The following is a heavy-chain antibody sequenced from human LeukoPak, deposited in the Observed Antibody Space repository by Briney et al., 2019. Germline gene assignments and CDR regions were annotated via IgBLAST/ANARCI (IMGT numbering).Heavy chain of an antibody. Sequence: GGSLRLSCAASGFTVSSHYMNWVRQAPGKGLQWVSVLYSDGTTYYADSAKGRFTISRDNSRSTLYLQMNSLRAEDTAVYFCARVAYYRVTADQITDAFDVWGRGTAVTVSS. CDR3: ARVAYYRVTADQITDAFDV. CDR1: GFTVSSHY. D-gene: IGHD2-21*02. CDR2: LYSDGTT. J-gene: IGHJ3*01. V-gene: IGHV3-66*01.